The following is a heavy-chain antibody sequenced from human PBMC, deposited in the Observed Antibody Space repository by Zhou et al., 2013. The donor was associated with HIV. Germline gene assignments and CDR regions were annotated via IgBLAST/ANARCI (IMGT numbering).Heavy chain of an antibody. D-gene: IGHD1-26*01. CDR2: RSTFNEYK. CDR1: GYTFTDYG. Sequence: QVQLVQSGVEVMRPGASVKVSCKASGYTFTDYGISWVRQAPGQGPEWMGWRSTFNEYKNSAQKFRGRLTMTTDKSTRTVYMELRSLTSDDTAVYYCARDMVGATAGDYWGQGTLVIVS. J-gene: IGHJ4*02. V-gene: IGHV1-18*01. CDR3: ARDMVGATAGDY.